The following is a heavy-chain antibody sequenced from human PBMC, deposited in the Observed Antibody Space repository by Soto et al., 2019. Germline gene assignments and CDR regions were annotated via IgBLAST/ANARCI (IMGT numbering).Heavy chain of an antibody. D-gene: IGHD3-10*01. CDR1: HGSISSDL. J-gene: IGHJ4*02. CDR3: ARYWEFRDLQDF. Sequence: SETLSITCTVPHGSISSDLCSCILHPPRKELEWIGYIYYSGSTNYNPSLKSRVTISVDTSNNQFSLKLSSVTAADTAVCYFARYWEFRDLQDFWGQGTL. V-gene: IGHV4-59*08. CDR2: IYYSGST.